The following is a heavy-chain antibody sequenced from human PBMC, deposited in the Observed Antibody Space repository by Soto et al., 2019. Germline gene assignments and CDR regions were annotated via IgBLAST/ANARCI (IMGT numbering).Heavy chain of an antibody. CDR1: EFTFSSYA. CDR2: ISGSVGST. Sequence: EVQLLESGGGLVQPGGSLRLSCAASEFTFSSYAMSWVRQAPGKGLEWVSSISGSVGSTFYADSVKGRFTISRDNSKNTLYLQMNSLRAEDTAVYYCAKLNRTSASSSCFDYWGQGTLVTVSS. CDR3: AKLNRTSASSSCFDY. J-gene: IGHJ4*02. V-gene: IGHV3-23*01. D-gene: IGHD5-18*01.